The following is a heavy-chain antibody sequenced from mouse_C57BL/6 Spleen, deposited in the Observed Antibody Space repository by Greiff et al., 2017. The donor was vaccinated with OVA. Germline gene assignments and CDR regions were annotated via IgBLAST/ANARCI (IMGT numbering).Heavy chain of an antibody. CDR1: GYTFTSYW. J-gene: IGHJ2*01. D-gene: IGHD2-3*01. V-gene: IGHV1-50*01. Sequence: QVQLQQPGAELVKPGASVKLSCKASGYTFTSYWMQWVKQRPGQGLEWIGEIDPSDSYTNYNQKFKGKATLTVDTSSSTAYMQLSSLTSEDSAVYYCARVDGYSDYWGQGTTLTVSS. CDR2: IDPSDSYT. CDR3: ARVDGYSDY.